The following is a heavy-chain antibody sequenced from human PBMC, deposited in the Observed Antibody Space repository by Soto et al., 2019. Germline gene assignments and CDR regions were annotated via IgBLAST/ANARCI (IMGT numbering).Heavy chain of an antibody. D-gene: IGHD3-3*01. CDR2: ISGSGGST. V-gene: IGHV3-23*01. CDR3: AKDPYRLRFLEPYYYYYGMDV. CDR1: GFTFISYA. Sequence: PGGSLRLSCAASGFTFISYAMSWVRQAPGKGLEWVSAISGSGGSTYYADSVKGRFTISRDNSKNTLYLQMNSLRAEDTAVYYCAKDPYRLRFLEPYYYYYGMDVWGQGTTVTVSS. J-gene: IGHJ6*02.